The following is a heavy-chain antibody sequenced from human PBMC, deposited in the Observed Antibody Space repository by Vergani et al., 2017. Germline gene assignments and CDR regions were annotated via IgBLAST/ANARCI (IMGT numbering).Heavy chain of an antibody. CDR3: ATMVREVIGPDAFDI. J-gene: IGHJ3*02. D-gene: IGHD3-10*01. CDR2: IYYSGST. V-gene: IGHV4-59*01. Sequence: QVQLQESGPGLVKPSETLSLTCTVSGGSLSSYYWCWIRQPPGKGPVWIGYIYYSGSTNYNPSLKSRVTISVDTSKNQFSLKLSSVTAADTAVYYCATMVREVIGPDAFDIWGQGTMVTVSS. CDR1: GGSLSSYY.